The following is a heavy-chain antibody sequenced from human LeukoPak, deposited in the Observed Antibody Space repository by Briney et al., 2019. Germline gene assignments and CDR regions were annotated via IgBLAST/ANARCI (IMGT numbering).Heavy chain of an antibody. J-gene: IGHJ1*01. Sequence: SQTLSLTCTVSGSSISSGDYYWSWIRQPPGKGLEWIGYIYYSGSTYYNPSLKSRVTISVDTSKNQFSLKLSSVTAADTAVYYCARKDIVVVPSRAEYFQHWGQGTLVTVSS. CDR3: ARKDIVVVPSRAEYFQH. CDR1: GSSISSGDYY. CDR2: IYYSGST. V-gene: IGHV4-30-4*01. D-gene: IGHD2-2*01.